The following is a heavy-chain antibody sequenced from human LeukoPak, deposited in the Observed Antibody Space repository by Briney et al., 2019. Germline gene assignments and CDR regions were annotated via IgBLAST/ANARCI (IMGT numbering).Heavy chain of an antibody. D-gene: IGHD4-11*01. J-gene: IGHJ6*02. CDR3: ARGGLPYGMDV. Sequence: GGSLRLPCAASGFTFSSYWMHWVRQAPGKGLVWVSRINSDGSSTSYADSVKGRFTISRDNAKNTLYLQMNSLRAEDTAVYYCARGGLPYGMDVWGQGTTVTVSS. CDR2: INSDGSST. CDR1: GFTFSSYW. V-gene: IGHV3-74*01.